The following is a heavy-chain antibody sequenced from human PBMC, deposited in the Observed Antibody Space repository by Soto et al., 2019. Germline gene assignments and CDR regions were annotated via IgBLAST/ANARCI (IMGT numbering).Heavy chain of an antibody. CDR3: ARGRAGDGYNYDYFDY. D-gene: IGHD5-12*01. Sequence: QVQLVESGGGVVQPGRSLRLSCAASGFTFSIYAMHWVRQAPGKGLEWVAVISYDENNEYYADSVKGRFTISRDTYRNTLYLQMNSLRAEDTAVYYCARGRAGDGYNYDYFDYWGQGTLVTVSS. CDR2: ISYDENNE. V-gene: IGHV3-30-3*01. J-gene: IGHJ4*02. CDR1: GFTFSIYA.